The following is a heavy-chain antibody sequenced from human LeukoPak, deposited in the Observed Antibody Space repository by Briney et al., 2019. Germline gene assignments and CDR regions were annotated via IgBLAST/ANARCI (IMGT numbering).Heavy chain of an antibody. D-gene: IGHD3-9*01. V-gene: IGHV4-39*01. Sequence: SETLSLTCTVSGGSISSSSYYWGWIRQPPGKGLEWIGSIYYSGSTYYNPSLKSRVTISVDTSKNQFSLKLSSVTPEDTAVYFCARYRIGSVRYGDVWGQGTTVTVSS. J-gene: IGHJ6*02. CDR1: GGSISSSSYY. CDR3: ARYRIGSVRYGDV. CDR2: IYYSGST.